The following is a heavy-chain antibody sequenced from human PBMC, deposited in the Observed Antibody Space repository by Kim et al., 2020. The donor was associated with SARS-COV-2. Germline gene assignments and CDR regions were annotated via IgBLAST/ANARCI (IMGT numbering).Heavy chain of an antibody. V-gene: IGHV1-58*01. CDR1: GFTFTSSA. CDR2: IVVGSGNT. CDR3: AAPIYGDGWGDHDYYYYGMDV. D-gene: IGHD4-17*01. J-gene: IGHJ6*02. Sequence: SVKVSCKASGFTFTSSAVQWVRQARGQRLEWIGWIVVGSGNTNYAQKFQERVTITRDMSTSTAYMELSSLRSEDTAVYYCAAPIYGDGWGDHDYYYYGMDVWGQGTTVTVSS.